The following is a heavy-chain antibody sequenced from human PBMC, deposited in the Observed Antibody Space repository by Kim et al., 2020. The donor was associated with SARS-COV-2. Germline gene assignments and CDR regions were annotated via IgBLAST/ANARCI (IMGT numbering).Heavy chain of an antibody. CDR2: ISGSGGST. D-gene: IGHD3-9*01. Sequence: GGSLRLSCAASGFTFSSYAMSWVRQAPGKGLEWVSAISGSGGSTYYADSVKGRFTISRDNSKNTLYLQMNSLRAEDTAVYYCAKGRYDILTDYYAPLAYYSMDVWGQGNTVTVSS. J-gene: IGHJ6*02. V-gene: IGHV3-23*01. CDR3: AKGRYDILTDYYAPLAYYSMDV. CDR1: GFTFSSYA.